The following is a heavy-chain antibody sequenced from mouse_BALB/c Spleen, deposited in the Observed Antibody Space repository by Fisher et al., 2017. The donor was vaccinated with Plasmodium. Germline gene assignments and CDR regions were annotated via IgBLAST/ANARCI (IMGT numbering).Heavy chain of an antibody. V-gene: IGHV14-2*02. D-gene: IGHD2-13*01. CDR3: ARDYRAMDY. Sequence: KFKGKATITADTSSNTACLQLSSLTSEDSAVYYCARDYRAMDYWGQGTSVTVSS. J-gene: IGHJ4*01.